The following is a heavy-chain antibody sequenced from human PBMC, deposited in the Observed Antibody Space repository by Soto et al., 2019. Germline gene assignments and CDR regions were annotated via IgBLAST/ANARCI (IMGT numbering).Heavy chain of an antibody. D-gene: IGHD3-10*01. CDR2: INSDGNII. V-gene: IGHV3-74*01. Sequence: EVQLVESGGGLVQPGGSLRLSCAASGFTFSNHWMHWVRQAPGKGLVWVSHINSDGNIISYADSVKGRFIISRDNAKNTLYLQIHSLRAEDTALYFCARGDGSGTNSNYHFYGLDVWGQGTTVTVSS. CDR1: GFTFSNHW. J-gene: IGHJ6*02. CDR3: ARGDGSGTNSNYHFYGLDV.